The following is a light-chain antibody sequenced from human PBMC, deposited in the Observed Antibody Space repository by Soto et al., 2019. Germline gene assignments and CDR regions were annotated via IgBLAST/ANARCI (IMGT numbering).Light chain of an antibody. V-gene: IGKV3-15*01. CDR2: DIS. Sequence: EVVMTQSPATLSVSPLEIATLSFSASQTVSRNLAWYQQRPGQAPRLLIYDISNRATGVPARFSGSGSETEFTLTIRSLQSEDFAVYFCKQYNNWPSFGQGTRLEIK. J-gene: IGKJ5*01. CDR1: QTVSRN. CDR3: KQYNNWPS.